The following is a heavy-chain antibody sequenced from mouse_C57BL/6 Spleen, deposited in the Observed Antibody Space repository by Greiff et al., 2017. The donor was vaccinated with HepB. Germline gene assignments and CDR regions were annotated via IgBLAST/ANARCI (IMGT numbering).Heavy chain of an antibody. V-gene: IGHV1-55*01. J-gene: IGHJ2*01. CDR3: ARSRAQATYYFDY. CDR1: GYTFTSYW. CDR2: IYPGSGST. D-gene: IGHD3-2*02. Sequence: QVQLQQPGAELVKPGASVKMSCKASGYTFTSYWITWVKQRPGQGLEWIGDIYPGSGSTNYNEKFKSKATLTVDTSSSTAHMQLSSLTSEDSAVYYCARSRAQATYYFDYWGQGTTLTVSS.